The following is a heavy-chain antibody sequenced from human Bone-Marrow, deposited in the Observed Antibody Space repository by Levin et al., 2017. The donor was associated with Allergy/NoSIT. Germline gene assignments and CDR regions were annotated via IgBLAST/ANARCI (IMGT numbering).Heavy chain of an antibody. CDR3: ARGSLNYGSGSYRRPLDY. CDR1: GGSFSGYY. V-gene: IGHV4-34*01. Sequence: SETLSLTCAVYGGSFSGYYWSWIRQPPGKGLEWIGEINHSGSTNYNPSLKSRVTISVDTSKNQFSLKLSSVTAADTAVYYCARGSLNYGSGSYRRPLDYWGQGTLVTVSS. D-gene: IGHD3-10*01. J-gene: IGHJ4*02. CDR2: INHSGST.